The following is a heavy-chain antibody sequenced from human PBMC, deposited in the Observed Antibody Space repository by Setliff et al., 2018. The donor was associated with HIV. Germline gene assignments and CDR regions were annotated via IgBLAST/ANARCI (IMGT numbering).Heavy chain of an antibody. D-gene: IGHD2-2*01. CDR2: IIPMLAVA. CDR1: GGSFSSYA. CDR3: ARGRYYYDLGYCSSTSCPPG. V-gene: IGHV1-69*10. J-gene: IGHJ4*02. Sequence: ASVKVSCKASGGSFSSYAFSWVRQAPGQGLEWMGGIIPMLAVANYAQNFQGRVTITADKSTSTAYMELSSLRSEDTAVYYCARGRYYYDLGYCSSTSCPPGWGQGTLVTVSS.